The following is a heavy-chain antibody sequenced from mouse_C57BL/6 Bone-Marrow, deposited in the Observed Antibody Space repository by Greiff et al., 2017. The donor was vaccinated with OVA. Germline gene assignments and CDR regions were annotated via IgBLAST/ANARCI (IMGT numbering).Heavy chain of an antibody. D-gene: IGHD2-9*01. J-gene: IGHJ4*01. CDR2: IRKKANGYTT. CDR3: ARSYYGSFYAMDY. V-gene: IGHV7-3*01. Sequence: EVQLVESGGGLVQPGGSLSLSCAASGFTFTDYYMSWVRQPPGKALEWLGFIRKKANGYTTEYSAYVKGRFTSSRDNSQSILYLQMNALRAEDSATYYCARSYYGSFYAMDYWGQGTSVTVSS. CDR1: GFTFTDYY.